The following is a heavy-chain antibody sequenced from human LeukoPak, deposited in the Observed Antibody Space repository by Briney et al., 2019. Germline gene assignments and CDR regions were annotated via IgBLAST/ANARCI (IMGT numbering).Heavy chain of an antibody. CDR1: GYTFTSYG. D-gene: IGHD5-12*01. CDR3: ARAEEYGGYEHY. Sequence: ASVEVSCKASGYTFTSYGISWVRQAPGQGLEWMGWISAYNGNTNYAQKLQGRVTMTTDTSTSTAYMELRSLRSDDTAVYYCARAEEYGGYEHYWGQGTLVTVSS. V-gene: IGHV1-18*01. CDR2: ISAYNGNT. J-gene: IGHJ4*02.